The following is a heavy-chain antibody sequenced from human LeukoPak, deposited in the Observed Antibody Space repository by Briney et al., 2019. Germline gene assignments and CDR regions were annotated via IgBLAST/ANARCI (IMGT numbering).Heavy chain of an antibody. Sequence: SETLSLTCAVYGGSFNGYYWSWIRQPPGKGLEWIGEINHSGSTNYNPSLKSRVTISVDTSKNQFSLKLSSVTAADTAVYYCARGLYDSNGYCLFDYWGQGTLVTVSS. CDR1: GGSFNGYY. D-gene: IGHD3-22*01. J-gene: IGHJ4*02. CDR3: ARGLYDSNGYCLFDY. CDR2: INHSGST. V-gene: IGHV4-34*01.